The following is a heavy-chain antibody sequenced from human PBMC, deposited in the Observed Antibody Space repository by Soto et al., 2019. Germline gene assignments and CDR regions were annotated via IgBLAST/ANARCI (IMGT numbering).Heavy chain of an antibody. D-gene: IGHD3-3*01. CDR3: AREKTYYDFWSGNPLDF. Sequence: GGSLRLSCAASGFTFNSYAMHWVRQAPGKGLEWVAVMSYDGSNKYYADSVKGRFTISRDNSKNTLYLQMSSLRAEDTSVYYCAREKTYYDFWSGNPLDFWGQGTLVTVSS. V-gene: IGHV3-30-3*01. CDR2: MSYDGSNK. CDR1: GFTFNSYA. J-gene: IGHJ4*02.